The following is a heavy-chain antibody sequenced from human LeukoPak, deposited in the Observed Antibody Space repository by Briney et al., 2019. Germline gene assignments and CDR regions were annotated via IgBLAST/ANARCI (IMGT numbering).Heavy chain of an antibody. D-gene: IGHD3-22*01. CDR2: IYYSGST. CDR3: ARVVTDSSGYDAFDI. CDR1: GGSISSNSYY. Sequence: ASETLSLTCAVSGGSISSNSYYWGWIRQPPGKGLEWIGYIYYSGSTNYNPSLKSRVTISVDTSKNQFSLKLSSVTAADTAVYYCARVVTDSSGYDAFDIWGQGTMVTVSS. J-gene: IGHJ3*02. V-gene: IGHV4-61*05.